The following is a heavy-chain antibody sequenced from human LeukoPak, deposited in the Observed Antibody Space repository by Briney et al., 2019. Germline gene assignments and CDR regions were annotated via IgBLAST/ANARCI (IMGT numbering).Heavy chain of an antibody. V-gene: IGHV4-34*01. Sequence: SETLSLTCAVYGGSFSGYHWSWLRQPPGKGLEWIGEINHSGSTNYNPSLKSRDTISVDTSKNQFSLKLSSVTAADTAVYYCARGGRITIFGVVIPPRYYFDYWGQGTLVTVSS. CDR1: GGSFSGYH. CDR2: INHSGST. D-gene: IGHD3-3*01. J-gene: IGHJ4*02. CDR3: ARGGRITIFGVVIPPRYYFDY.